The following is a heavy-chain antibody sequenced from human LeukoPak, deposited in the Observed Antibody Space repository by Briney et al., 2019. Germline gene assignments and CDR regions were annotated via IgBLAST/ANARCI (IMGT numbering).Heavy chain of an antibody. V-gene: IGHV4-59*01. J-gene: IGHJ6*02. CDR1: GGSISSYY. CDR3: ARGEGSLDGMDV. Sequence: PSETLSLTCTVSGGSISSYYWSWIRQPPGKGLEWIGYIYYSGSTNYNPSLKSRVTISVDTSKNQFSLKLSSVTAADTAVYYCARGEGSLDGMDVWGQGTTVTVSS. CDR2: IYYSGST.